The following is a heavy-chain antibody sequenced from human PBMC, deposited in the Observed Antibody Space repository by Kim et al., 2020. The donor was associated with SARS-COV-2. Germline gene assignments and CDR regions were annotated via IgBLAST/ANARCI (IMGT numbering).Heavy chain of an antibody. CDR2: ISYHGGNE. CDR1: GFTFSSYT. D-gene: IGHD3-16*01. CDR3: ARELGLLTFGDDAFDV. Sequence: GGSLRLSCAASGFTFSSYTMHWVRQTPGKGLDCLAVISYHGGNEYFADSVKGRFTISRANSKNTLYLQLNSLRAEDTAVYYCARELGLLTFGDDAFDVWGEGTMVTVSS. V-gene: IGHV3-30*01. J-gene: IGHJ3*01.